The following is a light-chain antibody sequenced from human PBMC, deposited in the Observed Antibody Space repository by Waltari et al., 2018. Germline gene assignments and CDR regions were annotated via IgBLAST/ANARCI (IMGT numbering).Light chain of an antibody. CDR1: QSVGSN. V-gene: IGKV3-15*01. CDR3: QQYNNWPLL. Sequence: EIVMTQSPATLSVSPGEGVTLSCRASQSVGSNLAWYKQKPGQALRPVIYDASTRATGIPARFSGSGSGTEFTLTISSMQSEDFAVYYCQQYNNWPLLFGQGTKVEIK. J-gene: IGKJ1*01. CDR2: DAS.